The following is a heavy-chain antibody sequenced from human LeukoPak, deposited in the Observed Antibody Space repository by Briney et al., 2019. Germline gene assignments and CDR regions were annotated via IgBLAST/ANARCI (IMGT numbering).Heavy chain of an antibody. CDR3: ARRAYYDSSGYHPTSGYFDL. Sequence: SETLSLTCSVSGGSMFSYYWNWIRQPPGKGLEWIGYIYSNGITKYSPSLRSRGTISFATSRSQFSLRLTSVTAADTAIHYCARRAYYDSSGYHPTSGYFDLWGRGTLVTVSS. J-gene: IGHJ2*01. CDR1: GGSMFSYY. CDR2: IYSNGIT. V-gene: IGHV4-4*08. D-gene: IGHD3-22*01.